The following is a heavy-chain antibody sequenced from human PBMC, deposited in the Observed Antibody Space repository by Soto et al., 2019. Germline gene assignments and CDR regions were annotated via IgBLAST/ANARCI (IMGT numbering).Heavy chain of an antibody. V-gene: IGHV3-23*01. J-gene: IGHJ4*02. Sequence: PGGSLRLSCAASGFTFSSYAMSWVRQAPGKGLEWVSAISGSGGSTYYADSVKGRFTISRDNSKNTLYLQMNSLRAEDTAVYYCAEDPHSSRLVPFDYWGQGTLVTVSS. D-gene: IGHD6-13*01. CDR1: GFTFSSYA. CDR2: ISGSGGST. CDR3: AEDPHSSRLVPFDY.